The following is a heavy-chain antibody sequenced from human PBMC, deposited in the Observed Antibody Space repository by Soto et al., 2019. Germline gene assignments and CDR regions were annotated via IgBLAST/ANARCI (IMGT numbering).Heavy chain of an antibody. CDR1: GYTFTSYG. V-gene: IGHV1-18*04. CDR2: ISAYNGNT. J-gene: IGHJ5*02. Sequence: SVKESCRAPGYTFTSYGISWVRQAPGQGLEWMGWISAYNGNTNYAQKLQGRVTMTTDTSTSTAYMELRSLRSDDPAVYYCAREGDNNWFDPWGQGTLVTVSS. CDR3: AREGDNNWFDP. D-gene: IGHD1-26*01.